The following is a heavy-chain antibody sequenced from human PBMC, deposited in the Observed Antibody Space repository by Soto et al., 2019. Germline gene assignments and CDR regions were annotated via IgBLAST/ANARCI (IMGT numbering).Heavy chain of an antibody. CDR3: ARSYYDSSGYQAWFDP. Sequence: SVKVSCKASGGTFSSYTISWVRQAPGQGLEWMGRIIPILGIANYAQKFQGRVTITADKSTSTAYMELSSLRSEDTAVYYCARSYYDSSGYQAWFDPWGQGTLVTVSS. CDR1: GGTFSSYT. J-gene: IGHJ5*02. CDR2: IIPILGIA. D-gene: IGHD3-22*01. V-gene: IGHV1-69*02.